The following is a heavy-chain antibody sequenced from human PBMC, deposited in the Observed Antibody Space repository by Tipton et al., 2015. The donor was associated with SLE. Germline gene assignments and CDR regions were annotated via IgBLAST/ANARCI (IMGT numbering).Heavy chain of an antibody. V-gene: IGHV4-4*02. D-gene: IGHD4-23*01. CDR1: GGSISSNTW. CDR2: ITRRGKT. Sequence: TLSLTCTVSGGSISSNTWWNWIRRPPGRGLEWIGEITRRGKTNYNPSLKSRVTISVDTSKNQFSLNLRSVTAADTAVYYCARGGTGDGRNPFDPWGQGTLVTVSS. CDR3: ARGGTGDGRNPFDP. J-gene: IGHJ5*02.